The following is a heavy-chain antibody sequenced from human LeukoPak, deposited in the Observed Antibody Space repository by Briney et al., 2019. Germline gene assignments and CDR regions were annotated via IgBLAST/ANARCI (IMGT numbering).Heavy chain of an antibody. J-gene: IGHJ4*02. CDR1: GFTFRSYW. CDR3: ARTWELLPDFDY. CDR2: INSDGSST. V-gene: IGHV3-74*01. D-gene: IGHD1-26*01. Sequence: GGSLRLSCAASGFTFRSYWMHWVRQAPGKGLEWVSRINSDGSSTRYADSVKGRFTISRDNAKNTLYLQMNSLRAEDTAVYYCARTWELLPDFDYWGQGTLVTVSS.